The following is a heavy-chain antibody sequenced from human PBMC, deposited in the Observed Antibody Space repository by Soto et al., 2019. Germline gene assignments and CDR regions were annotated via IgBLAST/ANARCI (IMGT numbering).Heavy chain of an antibody. Sequence: SETLSLTCSVAGGSMRSYYWSWIRQPPGKGLEWIGYIHDSGITDYNPSLKSRATISIDTFRNQISLNLHSVTAADTAVYYCAREYAFSSDYWGQGTVVTVSS. CDR2: IHDSGIT. D-gene: IGHD2-2*01. CDR3: AREYAFSSDY. CDR1: GGSMRSYY. J-gene: IGHJ4*02. V-gene: IGHV4-59*01.